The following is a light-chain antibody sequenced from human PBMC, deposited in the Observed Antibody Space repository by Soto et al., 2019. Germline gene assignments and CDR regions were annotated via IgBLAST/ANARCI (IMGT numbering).Light chain of an antibody. CDR1: QSVSSSY. V-gene: IGKV3-20*01. J-gene: IGKJ1*01. CDR3: QQYGSAPPRT. Sequence: EIVLTQSPGTLYLSPGERATLSCRASQSVSSSYLAWYQQKPGQAPRLLIYGASSRATGIPDRFSGSGSGTDFTLTISRLEPEDFAVYYCQQYGSAPPRTFGQGNKVEIK. CDR2: GAS.